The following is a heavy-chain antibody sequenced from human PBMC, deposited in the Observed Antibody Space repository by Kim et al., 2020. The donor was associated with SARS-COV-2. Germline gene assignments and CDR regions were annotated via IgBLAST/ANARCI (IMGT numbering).Heavy chain of an antibody. J-gene: IGHJ5*01. Sequence: GGSLRRSCAASGFTFSDSTLYWVRQASGKGLEWVGRIRTKANNYATAYAESVKGTFTISRDDSKNTAYLQMNSLKNEDTDVYYCTRNSPLLFGFDSWGQGTLVTVSS. D-gene: IGHD1-26*01. CDR3: TRNSPLLFGFDS. CDR2: IRTKANNYAT. CDR1: GFTFSDST. V-gene: IGHV3-73*01.